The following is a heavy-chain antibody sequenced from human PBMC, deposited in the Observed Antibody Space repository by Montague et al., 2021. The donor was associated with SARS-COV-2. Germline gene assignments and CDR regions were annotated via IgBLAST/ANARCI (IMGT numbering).Heavy chain of an antibody. V-gene: IGHV4-34*01. CDR1: GGSFSGYY. D-gene: IGHD4-17*01. CDR2: INHSGST. J-gene: IGHJ6*02. Sequence: SETLSLTCAVYGGSFSGYYWSWIRQPPGKGLEWIGEINHSGSTNYNPSPNSRGTISVDTSKNQFSLELSSVTAADTAVYYCARALPVTTFFYAYYGMDVWGQGTTVTVSS. CDR3: ARALPVTTFFYAYYGMDV.